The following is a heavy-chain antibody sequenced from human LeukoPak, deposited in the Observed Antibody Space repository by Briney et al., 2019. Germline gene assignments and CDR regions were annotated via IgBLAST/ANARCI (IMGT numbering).Heavy chain of an antibody. J-gene: IGHJ6*04. V-gene: IGHV3-15*01. CDR3: TTFGTSWGRYYYGMDV. CDR2: IKSKTDGGTT. D-gene: IGHD2-2*01. Sequence: GGSLRLSCAASGFTFSSAWVTWVRQAPGKGLEGVGRIKSKTDGGTTDYAAPVKGRFTISRDDSKNTLYLQMNSLKTEDTAVYYCTTFGTSWGRYYYGMDVWGKGTTAAVSS. CDR1: GFTFSSAW.